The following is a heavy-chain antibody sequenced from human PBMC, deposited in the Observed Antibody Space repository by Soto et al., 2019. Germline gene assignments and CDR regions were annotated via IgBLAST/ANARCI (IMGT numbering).Heavy chain of an antibody. CDR2: IYYSGST. J-gene: IGHJ5*02. Sequence: QVQLQESGPGLVKPSETLSLTCTVSGGSISSYYWSWIRQPPGKGLEWIGYIYYSGSTNYNPSLKSRFTISVDTSKNQFSLKLSSVTAADTAVYYCARSDIVVVPAAIVGFDPWGQGTLVTVSS. CDR1: GGSISSYY. CDR3: ARSDIVVVPAAIVGFDP. V-gene: IGHV4-59*01. D-gene: IGHD2-2*02.